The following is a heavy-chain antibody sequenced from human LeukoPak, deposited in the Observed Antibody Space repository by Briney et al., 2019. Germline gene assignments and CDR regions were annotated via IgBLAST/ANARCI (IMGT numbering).Heavy chain of an antibody. D-gene: IGHD2-2*01. V-gene: IGHV5-51*01. Sequence: GESLQISCEGSGYSFTSYWIGWVRQLPGKGLEWMGIIYPGDSDTRYSPSFQGQVTISADKSISTAYLQWSSLKASDTAMYYCARLPRIGYCSSTSCYTQTSFDYWGQGTLVTVSS. CDR3: ARLPRIGYCSSTSCYTQTSFDY. J-gene: IGHJ4*02. CDR2: IYPGDSDT. CDR1: GYSFTSYW.